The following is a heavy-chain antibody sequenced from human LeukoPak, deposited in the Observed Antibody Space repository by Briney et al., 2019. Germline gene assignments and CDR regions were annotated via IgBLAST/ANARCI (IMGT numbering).Heavy chain of an antibody. V-gene: IGHV4-39*01. D-gene: IGHD3/OR15-3a*01. J-gene: IGHJ4*02. CDR2: TYYSGST. CDR3: ASKSTAWTIDY. CDR1: GGSISSSSYY. Sequence: NTSETLSLTCTVSGGSISSSSYYWGWIRQTPGKGLEWIGTTYYSGSTNYNPSLKSRVTLSIDTPKNQFSLRLSSVTAADTAVYYCASKSTAWTIDYWGQGTLVTVSS.